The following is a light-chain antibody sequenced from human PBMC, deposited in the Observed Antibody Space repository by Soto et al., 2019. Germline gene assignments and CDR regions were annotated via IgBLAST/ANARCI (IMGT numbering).Light chain of an antibody. V-gene: IGKV1-39*01. Sequence: DIQMTQSPSSLSASVGDRVTITCRARQSISSYLNWYQQKPGKAPKLLIYDASNLETGVPSRFSGGGFGTDFTLTISSLQPEDFATYYRQQSYTTPPTFGQGTKVDIK. CDR1: QSISSY. J-gene: IGKJ1*01. CDR3: QQSYTTPPT. CDR2: DAS.